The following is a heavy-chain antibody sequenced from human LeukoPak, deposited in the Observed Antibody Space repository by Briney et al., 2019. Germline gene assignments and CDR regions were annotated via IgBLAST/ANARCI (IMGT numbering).Heavy chain of an antibody. J-gene: IGHJ3*02. V-gene: IGHV3-74*01. CDR2: INSDGSDT. CDR3: ARGGYHHGFDI. Sequence: GGSLRLSCAASGFTFNSYWFHWVRQAPGKGLVWVSRINSDGSDTIYADSVKRRFTISRDNAKSTVYLQMNSLKAEDTAVYYCARGGYHHGFDIWGQGTMVTVSS. CDR1: GFTFNSYW. D-gene: IGHD2-15*01.